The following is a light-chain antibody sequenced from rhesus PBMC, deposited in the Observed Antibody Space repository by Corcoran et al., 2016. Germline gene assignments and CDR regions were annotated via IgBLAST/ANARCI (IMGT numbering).Light chain of an antibody. V-gene: IGKV1-22*01. J-gene: IGKJ3*01. CDR2: KAY. CDR1: QGISSW. CDR3: QQYSSRPFT. Sequence: DIQMTQSPSSLSASVGDTVTITCRASQGISSWLAWYQQKPGKAPKLLIDKAYSLQSGVPSRLSVSGSGTDFTLTISSLQSEDFATYYGQQYSSRPFTFCPGTKLDIK.